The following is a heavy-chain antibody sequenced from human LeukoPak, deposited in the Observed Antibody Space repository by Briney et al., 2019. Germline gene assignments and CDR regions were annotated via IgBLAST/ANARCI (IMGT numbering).Heavy chain of an antibody. CDR1: GGTFSSYA. V-gene: IGHV1-69*05. CDR2: IIPIFGTA. Sequence: SVKVSCKASGGTFSSYAISWVRQAPGQGLEWMGRIIPIFGTANYAQKFQGRVTITTDESTSTAYMELSSLRSEDTAVYYCARSSAYYCDSSGYYQDYWGQGTLVTVSS. CDR3: ARSSAYYCDSSGYYQDY. D-gene: IGHD3-22*01. J-gene: IGHJ4*02.